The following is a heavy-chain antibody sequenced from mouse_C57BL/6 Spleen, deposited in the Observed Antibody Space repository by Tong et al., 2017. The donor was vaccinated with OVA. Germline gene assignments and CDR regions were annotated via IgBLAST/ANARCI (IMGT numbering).Heavy chain of an antibody. CDR3: VSGENAMDY. CDR2: IRSKSNNYAT. V-gene: IGHV10-1*02. Sequence: EVQLQESGGGLVQPKGSLKLSCAASGFTFNTYAMNWVRQAPGKGLEWVARIRSKSNNYATYYADSVKDRFTISRDDSQSMLYLQMNNLKTEDTAMYYCVSGENAMDYWGQGTSVTVSS. CDR1: GFTFNTYA. J-gene: IGHJ4*01.